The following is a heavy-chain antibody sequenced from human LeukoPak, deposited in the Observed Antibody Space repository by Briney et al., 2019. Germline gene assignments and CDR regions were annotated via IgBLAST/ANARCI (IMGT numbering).Heavy chain of an antibody. J-gene: IGHJ4*02. CDR1: GDSVSSYSAG. CDR2: TYYRSKWYN. CDR3: GRDIGAAIGH. Sequence: SQTLSLTCAISGDSVSSYSAGWNWIRQSPSRGLEWLGGTYYRSKWYNEYALSVRSRITISPDTSKNQVSLQLNSVTPDDTAFYYCGRDIGAAIGHWGQGTLVTVSS. D-gene: IGHD6-13*01. V-gene: IGHV6-1*01.